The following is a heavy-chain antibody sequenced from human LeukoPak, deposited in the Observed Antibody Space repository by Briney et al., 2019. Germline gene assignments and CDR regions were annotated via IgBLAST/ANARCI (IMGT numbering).Heavy chain of an antibody. Sequence: PSETLSLTCTVSGGSISSYYWSWIRQPPGKGLEWIGYIYYSGSTNYNPSLKSRVTISVDTSKNQFSLKLSSVTAADTAVYYCAGHLQRYCSSTSCANWFDPWGQGTLVTVSS. CDR3: AGHLQRYCSSTSCANWFDP. CDR1: GGSISSYY. CDR2: IYYSGST. D-gene: IGHD2-2*01. V-gene: IGHV4-59*08. J-gene: IGHJ5*02.